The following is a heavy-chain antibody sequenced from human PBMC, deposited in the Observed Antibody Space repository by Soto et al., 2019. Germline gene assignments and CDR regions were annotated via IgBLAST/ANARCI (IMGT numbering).Heavy chain of an antibody. CDR3: AALGVNFDH. D-gene: IGHD2-8*01. CDR2: IGVGSGNR. CDR1: VFTFTSSA. V-gene: IGHV1-58*01. Sequence: SVKVSCKASVFTFTSSAVQWVRQARGQCLEWIGWIGVGSGNRHYAQKFQERVTITRDMSTNTAYMELSSLRSEDTAVYYCAALGVNFDHWGQGTLVTVSS. J-gene: IGHJ4*02.